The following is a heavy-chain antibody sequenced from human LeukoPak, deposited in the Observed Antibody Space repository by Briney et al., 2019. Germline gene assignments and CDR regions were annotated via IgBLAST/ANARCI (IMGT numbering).Heavy chain of an antibody. D-gene: IGHD3-10*02. J-gene: IGHJ6*04. Sequence: GGSLRLSCEASGFTFDDYAMSWVRQSPGKGLEWVSHINWHGSITAYADSVRGRFTISRDNAKNSLYLQMNSLRAEDTAVYYCAELGITMIGGVWGKGTTVTISS. CDR1: GFTFDDYA. CDR2: INWHGSIT. CDR3: AELGITMIGGV. V-gene: IGHV3-20*04.